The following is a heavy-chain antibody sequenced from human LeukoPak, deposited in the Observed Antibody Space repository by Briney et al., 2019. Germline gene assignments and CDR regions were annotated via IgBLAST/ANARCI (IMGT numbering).Heavy chain of an antibody. CDR3: TKLKGWYGEGFFDY. V-gene: IGHV3-53*01. J-gene: IGHJ4*02. CDR1: GFTVSSNY. CDR2: LYSGGAT. Sequence: GSLRLSCAASGFTVSSNYMSWVRQPAGKGLEWVSVLYSGGATFYADSVKGRFTISRDTSKNTLYLQMNDLRADDTAVYYCTKLKGWYGEGFFDYWGQGALVTVSS. D-gene: IGHD6-19*01.